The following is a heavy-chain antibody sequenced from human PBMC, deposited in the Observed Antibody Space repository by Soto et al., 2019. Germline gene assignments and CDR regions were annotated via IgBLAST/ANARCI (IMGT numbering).Heavy chain of an antibody. V-gene: IGHV5-10-1*01. CDR1: GYSFTSYW. D-gene: IGHD6-13*01. Sequence: GESLKISCKGSGYSFTSYWINWVRQMSGKGLEWMGRIDPSDSYTSYSPSFQGHVTISVDKSINTAFLQWSSLKASDTAMFYCARSLYSSNWYYFDYWGQGTLVTVSS. CDR3: ARSLYSSNWYYFDY. J-gene: IGHJ4*02. CDR2: IDPSDSYT.